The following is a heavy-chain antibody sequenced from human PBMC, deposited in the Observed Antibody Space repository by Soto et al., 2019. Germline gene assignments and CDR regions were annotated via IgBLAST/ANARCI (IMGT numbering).Heavy chain of an antibody. CDR3: ARDRGGYSFYYGMDV. J-gene: IGHJ6*02. D-gene: IGHD5-12*01. V-gene: IGHV4-30-4*01. CDR1: GGSISSGDYY. CDR2: IYYSGST. Sequence: SETLSLTCTVSGGSISSGDYYWSWIRQPPGKGLEWIGYIYYSGSTYYNPSLKSRVTISVDTSKNQFSLKLSSVTAADTAVYYCARDRGGYSFYYGMDVWGQGTTVTVS.